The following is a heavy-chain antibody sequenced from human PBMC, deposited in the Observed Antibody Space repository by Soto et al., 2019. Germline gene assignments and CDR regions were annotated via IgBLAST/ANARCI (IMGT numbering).Heavy chain of an antibody. V-gene: IGHV3-33*01. CDR3: VRGGKTAGAFDI. CDR2: IWNDGDRK. D-gene: IGHD3-16*01. Sequence: QVQLVESGGGVVRPGRSLRLSCAASGFTFSNYGMHWVRQAPGKGLEWVAVIWNDGDRKYYEDSVEGRFTISRDNSENTLFLQMNSLTAEDSAVYYCVRGGKTAGAFDIWGQGTMVTVSS. CDR1: GFTFSNYG. J-gene: IGHJ3*02.